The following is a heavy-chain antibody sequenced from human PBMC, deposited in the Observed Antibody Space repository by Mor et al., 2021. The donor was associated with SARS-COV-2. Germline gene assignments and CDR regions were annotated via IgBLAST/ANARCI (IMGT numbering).Heavy chain of an antibody. J-gene: IGHJ4*02. Sequence: ALHWVRQAPGKGLEWVAVISYDGTKKYYADSVKGRFTISRDNSMNTIYLQMNSLRTEDTAVYYCARDLAFSGNLGGYWGQ. CDR1: A. CDR2: ISYDGTKK. D-gene: IGHD2-15*01. CDR3: ARDLAFSGNLGGY. V-gene: IGHV3-30*01.